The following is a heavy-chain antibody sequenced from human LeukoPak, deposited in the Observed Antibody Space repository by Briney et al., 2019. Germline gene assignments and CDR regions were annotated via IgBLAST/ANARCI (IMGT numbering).Heavy chain of an antibody. CDR1: NGVINSYQ. Sequence: SETLSLTCTVSNGVINSYQWSWIRQPAGKGLEWIGRVLTSGTTNYNPSLKSRVTLSVDTSERHFSLNLRSVTAADTAVYYCACAYSTGFFDYWGQGKLVTVSS. D-gene: IGHD5-18*01. CDR3: ACAYSTGFFDY. V-gene: IGHV4-4*07. CDR2: VLTSGTT. J-gene: IGHJ4*02.